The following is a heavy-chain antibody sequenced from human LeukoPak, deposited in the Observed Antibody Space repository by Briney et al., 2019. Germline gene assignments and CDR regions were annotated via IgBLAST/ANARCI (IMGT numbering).Heavy chain of an antibody. V-gene: IGHV3-21*01. CDR2: ISGDSTYI. J-gene: IGHJ3*02. D-gene: IGHD3-10*01. CDR1: GFTFITYS. Sequence: GGSLRLSYAASGFTFITYSLIWVRQAPGKGLEWVSSISGDSTYIFYADSVKGRFTISRDNAKNSLYLQMNSLRVEDTAVYYCARVATMVRVPLDALDIWGQGTMVSVSS. CDR3: ARVATMVRVPLDALDI.